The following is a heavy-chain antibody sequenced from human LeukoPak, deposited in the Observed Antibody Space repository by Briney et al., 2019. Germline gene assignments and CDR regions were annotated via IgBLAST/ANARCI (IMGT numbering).Heavy chain of an antibody. D-gene: IGHD6-13*01. V-gene: IGHV4-59*13. CDR2: IYYSGST. CDR3: ARDGSAAGMDY. Sequence: SETLSRTCTVSSGSIRSYYWSLIRPPRGQGQVWIGYIYYSGSTNYNPSLKSRVTISVDTSKNQFSLKLSSVTAADTAVYYCARDGSAAGMDYWGQGTLVTVSS. CDR1: SGSIRSYY. J-gene: IGHJ4*02.